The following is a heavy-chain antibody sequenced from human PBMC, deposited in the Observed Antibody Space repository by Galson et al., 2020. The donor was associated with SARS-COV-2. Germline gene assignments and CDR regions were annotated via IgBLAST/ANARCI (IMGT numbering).Heavy chain of an antibody. J-gene: IGHJ2*01. CDR2: IWYDGSNK. V-gene: IGHV3-33*01. Sequence: GGSRLSCAASGFTFSSYGMHWVRQAPGKGLEWVAVIWYDGSNKYYADSVKGRFTISRDNSKNTLYLQMNSLRAEDTAVYYCARASNVDWYFDLWGRGTLVTVSS. CDR3: ARASNVDWYFDL. D-gene: IGHD4-4*01. CDR1: GFTFSSYG.